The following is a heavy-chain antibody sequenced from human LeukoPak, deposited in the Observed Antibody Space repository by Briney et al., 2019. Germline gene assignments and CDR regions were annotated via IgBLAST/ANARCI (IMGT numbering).Heavy chain of an antibody. Sequence: ASVTVSFKASGYTFTIYGISWVRQAPGQGLEWMGWISAYNGNTNYAQKLQGRVTMTTDTSTSTAYMELRSLRSDDTAVYYCARARGPHIVVVTAISHFDYWGQGTLVTVSS. J-gene: IGHJ4*02. CDR2: ISAYNGNT. CDR1: GYTFTIYG. CDR3: ARARGPHIVVVTAISHFDY. D-gene: IGHD2-21*02. V-gene: IGHV1-18*01.